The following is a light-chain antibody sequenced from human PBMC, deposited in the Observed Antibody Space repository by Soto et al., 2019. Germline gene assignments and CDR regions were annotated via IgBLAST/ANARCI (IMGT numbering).Light chain of an antibody. J-gene: IGLJ2*01. CDR2: EVS. CDR1: SSDVGGYNY. CDR3: SSYAGSNTVL. Sequence: QSALTQPPSASGSPGQSVTISCTGTSSDVGGYNYVSWYQQHPRKAPKLIIFEVSKRPSGVRDRVSGSKSGNTASLTGSGLESEYEADYYVSSYAGSNTVLCGGGTKVTVL. V-gene: IGLV2-8*01.